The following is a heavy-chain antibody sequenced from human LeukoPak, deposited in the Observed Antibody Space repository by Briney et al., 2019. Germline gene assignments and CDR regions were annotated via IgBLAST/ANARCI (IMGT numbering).Heavy chain of an antibody. CDR3: AKGGVATSRYDAFDI. D-gene: IGHD5-12*01. Sequence: GGSLRLSFAACGFTFSSYGMHWLRQAPGKGLEWVAFIRYDGSNKYYADSVKGRFTISRDNSKNTLYLQMNSLRAEDTAVYYCAKGGVATSRYDAFDIWGQGTMVTVSS. CDR2: IRYDGSNK. V-gene: IGHV3-30*02. J-gene: IGHJ3*02. CDR1: GFTFSSYG.